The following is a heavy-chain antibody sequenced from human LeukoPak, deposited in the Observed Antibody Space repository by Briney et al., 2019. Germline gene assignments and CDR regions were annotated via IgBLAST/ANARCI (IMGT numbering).Heavy chain of an antibody. CDR1: GYTFTGYY. V-gene: IGHV1-2*06. D-gene: IGHD3-3*01. CDR2: INPNSGGT. Sequence: ASVKVSCKASGYTFTGYYMHWVRQAPGQGLEWMGRINPNSGGTNYAQKFQGRVTMTRDTSISTAYMELSRLRSADTAVYYCGRDEIFLEWLFWGQGTLVTVSS. J-gene: IGHJ4*02. CDR3: GRDEIFLEWLF.